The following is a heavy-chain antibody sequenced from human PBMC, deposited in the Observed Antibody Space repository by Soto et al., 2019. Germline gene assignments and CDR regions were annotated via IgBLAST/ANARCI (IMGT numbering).Heavy chain of an antibody. CDR3: ARGDAYKYDFDY. CDR1: GGSISSTSYY. V-gene: IGHV4-39*01. J-gene: IGHJ4*02. Sequence: SETLSLTCTVSGGSISSTSYYWGWIRQPPGKGLEWIGTIYYSGSTYYNPSLKSRVTISVDTSKNQFSLKLNSLTAADTAVFYCARGDAYKYDFDYWGQGTRVT. CDR2: IYYSGST. D-gene: IGHD3-3*01.